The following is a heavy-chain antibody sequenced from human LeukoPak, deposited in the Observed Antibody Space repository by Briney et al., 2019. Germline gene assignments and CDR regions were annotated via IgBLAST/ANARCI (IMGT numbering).Heavy chain of an antibody. CDR3: ARELISSSSVLLPDY. CDR2: ISSGNNYM. V-gene: IGHV3-21*01. CDR1: GFTFSSYT. Sequence: GGSLRHSCAASGFTFSSYTMNWVRQAPGKGLEWVSSISSGNNYMYYADSVKGRFTISRDNAKNSLYLQMNSLRAEDTAVYYCARELISSSSVLLPDYWGQGTLVTVSS. D-gene: IGHD6-6*01. J-gene: IGHJ4*02.